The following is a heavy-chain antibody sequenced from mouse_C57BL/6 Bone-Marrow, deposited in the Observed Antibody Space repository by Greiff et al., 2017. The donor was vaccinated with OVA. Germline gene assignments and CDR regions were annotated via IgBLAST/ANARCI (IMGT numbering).Heavy chain of an antibody. J-gene: IGHJ3*01. CDR1: GFTFSDYY. CDR2: ISNGGGST. Sequence: DVMLVESGGGLVQPGGSLKLSCAASGFTFSDYYMYWVRQTPEKRLEWVAYISNGGGSTYYPDTVKGRFTISRDNAKNTLYLQMSRLKSEDTAMYYCAKDSSGPWGQGTLVTVSA. V-gene: IGHV5-12*01. D-gene: IGHD3-2*02. CDR3: AKDSSGP.